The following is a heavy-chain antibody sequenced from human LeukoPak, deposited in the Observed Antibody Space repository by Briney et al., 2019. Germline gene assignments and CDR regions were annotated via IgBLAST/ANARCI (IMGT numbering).Heavy chain of an antibody. CDR1: GGSISSYY. CDR2: IYTSGST. CDR3: ARDSSSSWFDP. Sequence: SETLSLTCAVSGGSISSYYWSWTRQPAGKGLEWIGRIYTSGSTYYNPSLKSRVTISVDTSKNQFSLKLSSVTAADTAVYYCARDSSSSWFDPWGQGTLVTVSS. V-gene: IGHV4-4*07. D-gene: IGHD6-6*01. J-gene: IGHJ5*02.